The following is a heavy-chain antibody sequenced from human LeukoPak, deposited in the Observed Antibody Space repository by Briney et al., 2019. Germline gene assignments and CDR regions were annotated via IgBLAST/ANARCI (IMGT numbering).Heavy chain of an antibody. CDR1: GFTFSSYW. J-gene: IGHJ4*02. Sequence: GGSLRLSCAASGFTFSSYWMHWVRQAPGKGLVWVSRINSDGSTTTYADSVKGRFTISRDNAKNTLYLQMNSLRAEDTAVYYCARGRGSGASDYWGPGTLVTVSS. CDR3: ARGRGSGASDY. D-gene: IGHD6-19*01. V-gene: IGHV3-74*01. CDR2: INSDGSTT.